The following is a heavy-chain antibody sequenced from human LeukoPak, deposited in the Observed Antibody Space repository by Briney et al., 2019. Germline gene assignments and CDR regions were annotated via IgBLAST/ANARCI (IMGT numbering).Heavy chain of an antibody. J-gene: IGHJ4*02. CDR2: ISGSGGST. Sequence: PGGSLRLSCAASGFSFNNYAMVWVRQTPGKGLEWVSAISGSGGSTYYADSVKGRFTISRDNSKNTLYLQMDSLRAEDTAVYYCAKDREWLGLFDYWGQGTLVTVSS. CDR1: GFSFNNYA. CDR3: AKDREWLGLFDY. V-gene: IGHV3-23*01. D-gene: IGHD6-19*01.